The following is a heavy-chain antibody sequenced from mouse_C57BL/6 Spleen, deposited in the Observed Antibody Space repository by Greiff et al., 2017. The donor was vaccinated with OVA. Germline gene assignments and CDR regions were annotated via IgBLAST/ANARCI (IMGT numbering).Heavy chain of an antibody. J-gene: IGHJ2*01. D-gene: IGHD1-1*01. CDR1: GFTFSSYG. CDR2: ISSGGSYT. V-gene: IGHV5-6*01. CDR3: ARQGDYYGSREDY. Sequence: EVQVVESGGDLVKPGGSLKLSCAASGFTFSSYGMSWVRQTPDKRLEWVATISSGGSYTYYPDSVKGRFTISRDNAKNTLYLQMSSLKSEDTAMYYCARQGDYYGSREDYWGQGTTLTVSS.